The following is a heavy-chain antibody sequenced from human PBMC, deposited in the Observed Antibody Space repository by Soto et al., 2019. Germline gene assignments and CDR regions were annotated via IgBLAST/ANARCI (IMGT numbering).Heavy chain of an antibody. V-gene: IGHV4-4*02. Sequence: XTLTLPCAVSGGSISSSKWWSWVRQPPGKWLGWIWEIYHSGSTNYNPSLKSRVNRSVDKSKNQFSVKLSSVTAADTSVYYCARDNYGSGSYYSYNWFDPWGQGTLVTVSP. D-gene: IGHD3-10*01. CDR2: IYHSGST. J-gene: IGHJ5*02. CDR3: ARDNYGSGSYYSYNWFDP. CDR1: GGSISSSKW.